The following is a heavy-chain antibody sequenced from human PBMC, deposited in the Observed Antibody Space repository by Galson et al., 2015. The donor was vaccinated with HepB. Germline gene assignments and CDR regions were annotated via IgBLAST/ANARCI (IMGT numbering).Heavy chain of an antibody. V-gene: IGHV1-18*01. CDR1: GYTFTTYG. J-gene: IGHJ4*02. CDR2: ISAYNGNT. Sequence: CTASGYTFTTYGIIWVRQAPGQGLEWMGWISAYNGNTNYAQKLQGRVTMTTDTSTSTAYMELRSLRSDDTAVYYCARGVAVAGWYYFDYWGQGTLVTVSS. D-gene: IGHD6-19*01. CDR3: ARGVAVAGWYYFDY.